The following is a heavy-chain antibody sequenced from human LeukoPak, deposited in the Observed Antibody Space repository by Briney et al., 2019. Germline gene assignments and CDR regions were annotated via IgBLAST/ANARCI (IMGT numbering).Heavy chain of an antibody. CDR1: GFTFSDYA. Sequence: PGGSLRLSCAASGFTFSDYAMSWVRQAPGKGLEWVPRISGSDGGTYYADSVKGRFTISRDSSKNTVYLQMNSLRAEDTAVYYCTKGGYSRWYYFDYWGQGTLVTVSS. CDR2: ISGSDGGT. CDR3: TKGGYSRWYYFDY. V-gene: IGHV3-23*01. J-gene: IGHJ4*02. D-gene: IGHD6-13*01.